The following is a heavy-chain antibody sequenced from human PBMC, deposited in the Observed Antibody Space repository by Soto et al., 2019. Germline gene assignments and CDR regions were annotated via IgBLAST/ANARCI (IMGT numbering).Heavy chain of an antibody. CDR1: GFTFSDYW. V-gene: IGHV3-74*01. J-gene: IGHJ6*02. CDR3: ARGVRNYYGVDV. Sequence: EVQLVESGGGLVQPGGSLRLSCVASGFTFSDYWMHWVRQAPGKGLVWVSRIRFDGGITSHADSVKGRFTISRDNARNTVHLQMNSLTAEDTGVYFWARGVRNYYGVDVWGQGTTGSVSS. D-gene: IGHD2-2*01. CDR2: IRFDGGIT.